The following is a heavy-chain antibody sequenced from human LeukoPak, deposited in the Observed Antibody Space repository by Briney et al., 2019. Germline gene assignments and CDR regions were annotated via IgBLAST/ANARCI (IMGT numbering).Heavy chain of an antibody. V-gene: IGHV3-53*03. CDR2: IYSGGTT. CDR1: GLTVSTNY. CDR3: ARRTGRYFGSGSAYGMDV. D-gene: IGHD3-10*01. Sequence: GGSLRLSCATSGLTVSTNYMSWVRQTPGKGLELVALIYSGGTTHYAGSVRGRFTISRDNSKNTVDLQMNSLRDEDTAIYYCARRTGRYFGSGSAYGMDVWGGGTTVTVSS. J-gene: IGHJ6*04.